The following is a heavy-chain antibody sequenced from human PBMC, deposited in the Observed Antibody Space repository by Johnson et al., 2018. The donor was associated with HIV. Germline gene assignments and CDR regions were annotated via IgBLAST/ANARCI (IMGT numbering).Heavy chain of an antibody. CDR1: GFTFSSYA. V-gene: IGHV3-23*04. Sequence: VQLVESGGSEVRPGGSLRLSCAASGFTFSSYAMSWVRQAPGKGLEWVSAISGSGGSTYYADSVKGRFTISRDNSKNTLYLQMNSLRAEDTAVYYCAKDSFSDSSPAKAGLAVDIWGQGTMVTVSS. D-gene: IGHD6-13*01. CDR2: ISGSGGST. J-gene: IGHJ3*02. CDR3: AKDSFSDSSPAKAGLAVDI.